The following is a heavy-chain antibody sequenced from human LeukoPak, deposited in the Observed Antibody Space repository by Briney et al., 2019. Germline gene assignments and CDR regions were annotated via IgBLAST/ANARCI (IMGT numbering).Heavy chain of an antibody. CDR2: IRYDGSNK. CDR3: AKDRAAAAATGGDY. V-gene: IGHV3-30*02. Sequence: GGSLRLSCAASGFIFSSYGIHWVRQAPGKGPEWVAFIRYDGSNKYYADSVKGRFTISRDNSKNTLYLQINSLRAEDTAVYFCAKDRAAAAATGGDYWGQGTPVTVSS. CDR1: GFIFSSYG. D-gene: IGHD2-2*01. J-gene: IGHJ4*02.